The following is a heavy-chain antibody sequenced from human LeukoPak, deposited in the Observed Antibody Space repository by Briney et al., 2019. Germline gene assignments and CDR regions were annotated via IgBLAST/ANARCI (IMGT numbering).Heavy chain of an antibody. CDR2: IIPIFGTP. CDR1: GGTFSSHA. CDR3: ARGWLAASTALTPYNY. Sequence: SVKVSCKASGGTFSSHAINWVRQAPGQGLEWMGGIIPIFGTPKYAQRFQGRLTITAVESMTTTYMELSSLRADDTAVYYCARGWLAASTALTPYNYWGQGTLVTVSS. D-gene: IGHD4-23*01. J-gene: IGHJ4*02. V-gene: IGHV1-69*13.